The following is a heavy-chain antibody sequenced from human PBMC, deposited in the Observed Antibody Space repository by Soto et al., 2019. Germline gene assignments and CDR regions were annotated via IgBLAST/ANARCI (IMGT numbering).Heavy chain of an antibody. V-gene: IGHV1-46*01. Sequence: ASVKVSCKASGYTFTSYYMYWVRQAPGQGLEWMGIINPSGGSTSYAQKFQGRVTMTRDTSTSTVYMELSSLRSEDTAVYYCARLVRPIFGVGQPDYYYYGMDVWGQGTTVTVS. CDR2: INPSGGST. CDR3: ARLVRPIFGVGQPDYYYYGMDV. CDR1: GYTFTSYY. D-gene: IGHD3-3*01. J-gene: IGHJ6*02.